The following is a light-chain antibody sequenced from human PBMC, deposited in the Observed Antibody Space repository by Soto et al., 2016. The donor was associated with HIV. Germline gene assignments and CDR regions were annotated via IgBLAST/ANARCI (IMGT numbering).Light chain of an antibody. V-gene: IGLV3-19*01. Sequence: SSELTQDPAVSVALGQTVRITCLGDSLRRYYTNWYQQKPGQVPVLVILDKNKRPSGIPDRFSGSSSGNTASLTLTGAQAEDEADYYCHSRDSSGNGVFGGGTKLTVL. CDR3: HSRDSSGNGV. CDR2: DKN. CDR1: SLRRYY. J-gene: IGLJ2*01.